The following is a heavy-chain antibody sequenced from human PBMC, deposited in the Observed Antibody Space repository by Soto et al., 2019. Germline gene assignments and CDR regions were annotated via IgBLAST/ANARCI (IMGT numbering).Heavy chain of an antibody. D-gene: IGHD2-15*01. V-gene: IGHV1-18*01. Sequence: QVQLVQSGVEVKNPGASVRVSCKASAYPFTSYGISWVRQAPGQGLEWMGWISVYNGNTNYAREFQARVTLTTDTSTSTAYMELRSLRSDDTAVYYCARGFLSVLPYYYYGLDVWGQGTTVIVSS. CDR1: AYPFTSYG. CDR2: ISVYNGNT. CDR3: ARGFLSVLPYYYYGLDV. J-gene: IGHJ6*02.